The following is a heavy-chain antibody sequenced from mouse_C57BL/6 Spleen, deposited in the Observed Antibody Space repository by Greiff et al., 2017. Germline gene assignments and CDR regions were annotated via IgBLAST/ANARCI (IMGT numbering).Heavy chain of an antibody. D-gene: IGHD2-4*01. CDR3: AREGLRRRGYAMDY. J-gene: IGHJ4*01. V-gene: IGHV3-6*01. CDR1: GYSITSGYY. CDR2: ISYDGSN. Sequence: ESGPGLVKPSQSLSLTCSVTGYSITSGYYWNWIRQFPGNKLEWMGYISYDGSNNYNPSLKNRISITRDTSKNQFFLKLNSVTTEDTATYYCAREGLRRRGYAMDYWGQGTSVTVSS.